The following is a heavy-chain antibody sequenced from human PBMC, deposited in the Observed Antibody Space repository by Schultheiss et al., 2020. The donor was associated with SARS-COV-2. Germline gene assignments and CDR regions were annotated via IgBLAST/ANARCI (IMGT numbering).Heavy chain of an antibody. CDR2: IHYSGRT. CDR3: ARVFGMAAAPRPFDP. Sequence: SETLSLTCTVSGGSISSGDYYWNWIRQPPGKGLEWIGYIHYSGRTYYNPSLESRVTISVDTSKNQFSLKLTSATAADTAVYYCARVFGMAAAPRPFDPWGQGALVTVSS. CDR1: GGSISSGDYY. V-gene: IGHV4-30-4*01. J-gene: IGHJ5*02. D-gene: IGHD6-25*01.